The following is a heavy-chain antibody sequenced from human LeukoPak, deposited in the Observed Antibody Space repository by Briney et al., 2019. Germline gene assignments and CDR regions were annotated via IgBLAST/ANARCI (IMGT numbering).Heavy chain of an antibody. CDR2: ISSSGSTI. J-gene: IGHJ4*02. CDR3: ARILSSDVATVDDY. CDR1: GFTFSSYE. Sequence: GGSLRLSCAASGFTFSSYEMNWVRQAPGKGLEWVSYISSSGSTIYYTDSVKSRFTISRDNAKNSLYLQMNSLRAEDTAVYYCARILSSDVATVDDYWGQGTLVTVSS. D-gene: IGHD5-12*01. V-gene: IGHV3-48*03.